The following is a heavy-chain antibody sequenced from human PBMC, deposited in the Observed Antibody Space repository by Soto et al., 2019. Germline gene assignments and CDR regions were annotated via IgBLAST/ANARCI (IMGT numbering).Heavy chain of an antibody. J-gene: IGHJ4*02. CDR2: INHSGST. CDR1: GGSFSGYY. Sequence: PSETLSLTCAVYGGSFSGYYWSWIRQPPGKGLEWIGEINHSGSTNYNPSLKSRVTISVDTSKNQFSLKLSSVTAADTAVYYCARGPIAAAGIIDYWGQGTLVTVSS. V-gene: IGHV4-34*01. D-gene: IGHD6-13*01. CDR3: ARGPIAAAGIIDY.